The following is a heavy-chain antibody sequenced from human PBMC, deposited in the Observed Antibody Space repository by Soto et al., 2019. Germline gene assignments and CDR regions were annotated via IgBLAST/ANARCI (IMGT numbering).Heavy chain of an antibody. V-gene: IGHV3-7*01. J-gene: IGHJ4*02. D-gene: IGHD2-15*01. CDR1: GFTFRNSW. Sequence: XESLGLSCAASGFTFRNSWMTWVRQAPGKGLEWVANIKEDGSEKHYVDSVKGRFTISRDNAKNSLYLQMNSLRVEDTAVYFRSRDVVVGAKALNYWGQGALVTVS. CDR2: IKEDGSEK. CDR3: SRDVVVGAKALNY.